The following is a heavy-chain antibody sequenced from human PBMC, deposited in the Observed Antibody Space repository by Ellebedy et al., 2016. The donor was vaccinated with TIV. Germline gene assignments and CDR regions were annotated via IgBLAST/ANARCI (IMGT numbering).Heavy chain of an antibody. CDR2: ISNDGNNY. CDR3: ARSRNTSSWKYYFDH. D-gene: IGHD6-13*01. CDR1: GSTLGGRPWNFAAHP. J-gene: IGHJ4*02. Sequence: GESLKISCAASGSTLGGRPWNFAAHPIHWVRQAPGKGLEWVAVISNDGNNYHYADSVKGRFTISRDNSKNTVYLQMNSLSAEDTAVYSCARSRNTSSWKYYFDHWGQGTLVTVSS. V-gene: IGHV3-30*04.